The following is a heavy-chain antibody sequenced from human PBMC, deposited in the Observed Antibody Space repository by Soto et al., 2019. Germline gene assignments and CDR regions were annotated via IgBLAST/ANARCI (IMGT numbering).Heavy chain of an antibody. CDR2: IYYSGGT. CDR1: GGSISSSSYY. V-gene: IGHV4-39*01. CDR3: ARHELRFLEWSY. D-gene: IGHD3-3*01. J-gene: IGHJ4*02. Sequence: SETLSLTCTVSGGSISSSSYYWGWIRQPPGKGLEWIGSIYYSGGTYYNPSLKSRVTISVDTSKNQFSLKLSSVTAADTAVYYCARHELRFLEWSYWGQGTLVTVS.